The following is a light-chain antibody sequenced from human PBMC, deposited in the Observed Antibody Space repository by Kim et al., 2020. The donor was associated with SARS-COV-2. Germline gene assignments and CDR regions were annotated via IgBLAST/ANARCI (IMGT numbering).Light chain of an antibody. Sequence: GPITTSCCNATSGDVGNYNSISCYQQHPSKAPKLIMYDVRERATGVSNRFSGYPSGNTTSLPITGLRANDEADYYCNTHTTSNTYVFGSGTQLTVL. V-gene: IGLV2-14*04. CDR2: DVR. J-gene: IGLJ1*01. CDR3: NTHTTSNTYV. CDR1: SGDVGNYNS.